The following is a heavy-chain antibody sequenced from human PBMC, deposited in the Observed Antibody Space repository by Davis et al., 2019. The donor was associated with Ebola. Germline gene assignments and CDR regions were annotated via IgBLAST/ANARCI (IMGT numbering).Heavy chain of an antibody. CDR3: ARDNYGDYYFDF. D-gene: IGHD4-17*01. Sequence: GGSLRLSCVASGFTFRSHWMHWVRQAPGKGLEWVAIMSYDGSNKYYTDSVKGRFTISRDNSKNTLYLQLNSLRAEDTAIYYCARDNYGDYYFDFWGQGTLVTVSS. CDR2: MSYDGSNK. J-gene: IGHJ4*01. CDR1: GFTFRSHW. V-gene: IGHV3-30*14.